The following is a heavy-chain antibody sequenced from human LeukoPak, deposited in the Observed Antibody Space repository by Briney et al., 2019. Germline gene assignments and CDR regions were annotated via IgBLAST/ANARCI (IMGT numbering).Heavy chain of an antibody. CDR2: IRSKANSYAT. CDR3: TGHADYGDYDSDYYYGMDV. Sequence: PGGSLRLSCAASGFTFSGSAMHWVRQASGKGLEWVGRIRSKANSYATAYAASVKGRFTISRDDSKNTAYLQMNSLKTEDTAVYYCTGHADYGDYDSDYYYGMDVWGQGTTVTVSS. CDR1: GFTFSGSA. J-gene: IGHJ6*02. D-gene: IGHD4-17*01. V-gene: IGHV3-73*01.